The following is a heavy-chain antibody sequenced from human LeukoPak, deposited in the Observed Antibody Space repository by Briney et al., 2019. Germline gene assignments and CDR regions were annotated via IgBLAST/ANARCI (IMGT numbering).Heavy chain of an antibody. V-gene: IGHV1-69*13. D-gene: IGHD3-22*01. J-gene: IGHJ3*02. CDR1: GGTFSSYA. CDR2: IIPIFGTA. CDR3: AREISDYDSSGYFGCAFDI. Sequence: VKVSCKASGGTFSSYAISWVRQAPGQGLEWMGGIIPIFGTANYAQKFQGRVTITADESTSTAYMELSSLRSEDTAVYYCAREISDYDSSGYFGCAFDIWGLGTMVTVSS.